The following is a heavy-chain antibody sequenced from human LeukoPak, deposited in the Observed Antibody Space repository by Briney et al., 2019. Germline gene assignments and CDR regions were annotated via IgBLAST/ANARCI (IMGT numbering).Heavy chain of an antibody. CDR2: ISSSSSYI. CDR1: GFTFSSYS. CDR3: ARAAGRGLWLDY. V-gene: IGHV3-21*01. D-gene: IGHD5-18*01. J-gene: IGHJ4*02. Sequence: GGSLRLSCAASGFTFSSYSMNWVRQAPGKGLEWVSSISSSSSYIYYADSVKGRFTISRDNAKNSLYLQMNSLRAEDTAVYYCARAAGRGLWLDYWGQGTLVAVSS.